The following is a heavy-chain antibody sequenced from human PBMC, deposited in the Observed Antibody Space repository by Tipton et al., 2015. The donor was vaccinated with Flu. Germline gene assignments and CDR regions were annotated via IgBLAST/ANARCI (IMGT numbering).Heavy chain of an antibody. D-gene: IGHD3-22*01. CDR3: ARPDSSGKLDY. Sequence: TLSLTCAVYGGSFSGYYWSWIRQPPGKGLEWIGEINHSGSTNYNPSLKSRVTISVDTSKNQFSLKLSSVTAADTAVYYCARPDSSGKLDYWGQGTLVTVSS. CDR1: GGSFSGYY. V-gene: IGHV4-34*01. J-gene: IGHJ4*02. CDR2: INHSGST.